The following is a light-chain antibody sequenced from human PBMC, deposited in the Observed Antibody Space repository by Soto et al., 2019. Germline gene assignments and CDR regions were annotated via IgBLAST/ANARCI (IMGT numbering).Light chain of an antibody. Sequence: ESVLTQSTGTLSLSPGERATLSCRASQSVSSSFLAWYQLKPGQAPRLLIYGASSRATGIPDRFSGSGSGTDFTLTISRLEPEDFAVYYCQQYDSSPWTFGQGTKGEIK. CDR3: QQYDSSPWT. J-gene: IGKJ1*01. CDR1: QSVSSSF. CDR2: GAS. V-gene: IGKV3-20*01.